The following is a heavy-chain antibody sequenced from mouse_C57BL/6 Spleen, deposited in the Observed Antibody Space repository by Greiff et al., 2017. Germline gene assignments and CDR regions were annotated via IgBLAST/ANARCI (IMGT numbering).Heavy chain of an antibody. CDR2: IYPSDSET. J-gene: IGHJ2*01. V-gene: IGHV1-61*01. Sequence: QVQLQQPGAELVRPGSSVKLSCKASGYTFTSYWMDWVKQRPGQGLEWIGNIYPSDSETHYNQKFKDKGTLTVDKSSSTAYMQLSSLTSENSAVYYCAREAYYGNYLYFDYWGQGTTLTVSS. D-gene: IGHD2-10*01. CDR3: AREAYYGNYLYFDY. CDR1: GYTFTSYW.